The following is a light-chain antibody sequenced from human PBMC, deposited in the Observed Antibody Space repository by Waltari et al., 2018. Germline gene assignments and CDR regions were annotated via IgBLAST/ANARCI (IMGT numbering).Light chain of an antibody. V-gene: IGKV1-39*01. J-gene: IGKJ1*01. Sequence: DIQMTQSPSSLSASVGDRVTIPCRASQSISSYLNWYHQKSGKAPKLLIYAASSLQSGVPSRFSGSGSGTDFTLTISSLQPEDFATYYCQQSYSTPQRTFGQGTKVEIK. CDR2: AAS. CDR3: QQSYSTPQRT. CDR1: QSISSY.